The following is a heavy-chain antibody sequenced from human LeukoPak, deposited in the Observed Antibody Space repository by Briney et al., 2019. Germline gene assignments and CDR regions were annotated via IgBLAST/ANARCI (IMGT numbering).Heavy chain of an antibody. CDR2: IYYNGNT. Sequence: PSETLSLTCTVSGGSISSYYWSWIRQPPGKGLEWIGYIYYNGNTNYNPSLKRRVTMSVDTSRNQFSLKLTSVTAADTAVSYCASLDYWGQGTLVTVSS. J-gene: IGHJ4*02. CDR3: ASLDY. CDR1: GGSISSYY. V-gene: IGHV4-59*01.